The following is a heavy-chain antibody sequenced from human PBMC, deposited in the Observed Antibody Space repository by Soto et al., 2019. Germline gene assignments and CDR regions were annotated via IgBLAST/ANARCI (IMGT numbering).Heavy chain of an antibody. V-gene: IGHV1-18*01. D-gene: IGHD3-22*01. Sequence: GASVKVSCKASGYILTSFGINWVRQAPGQGLEWMGWISAYNGNTNYAQKLQGRVTMTTDTSTSTAYMELRSLRSDDTAVYYCARVRYYDSSGHNDYWGQGTLVTVSS. CDR2: ISAYNGNT. J-gene: IGHJ4*02. CDR3: ARVRYYDSSGHNDY. CDR1: GYILTSFG.